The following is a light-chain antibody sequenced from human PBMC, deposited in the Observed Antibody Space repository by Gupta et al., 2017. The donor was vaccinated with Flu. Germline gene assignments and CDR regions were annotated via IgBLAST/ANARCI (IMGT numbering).Light chain of an antibody. J-gene: IGKJ1*01. Sequence: DVAMPHSTLFLPVTLGQPASISCRSSQRLVPSDGNTYLHWFQQRPGQSPRRLIYKISNRDSGVPDRFSGSGSGTEFTLKISRVEAEDVGIYYCMHDVRWPWTFGQGTKVEIK. V-gene: IGKV2-30*02. CDR1: QRLVPSDGNTY. CDR2: KIS. CDR3: MHDVRWPWT.